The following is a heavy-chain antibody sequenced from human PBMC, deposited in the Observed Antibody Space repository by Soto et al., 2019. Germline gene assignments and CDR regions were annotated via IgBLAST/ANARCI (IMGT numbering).Heavy chain of an antibody. CDR3: TTSQDYGDYLLNLYYFDY. V-gene: IGHV3-15*07. CDR1: GFTFSNAW. Sequence: GGSLRLSCAASGFTFSNAWMNWVRQAPGKGLEWVGRIKSKTDGGTKDYAAPVKGRFTISRDDSKNTLYLQMNSLKTEDTAVYYCTTSQDYGDYLLNLYYFDYWGQGTLVTVSS. CDR2: IKSKTDGGTK. J-gene: IGHJ4*02. D-gene: IGHD4-17*01.